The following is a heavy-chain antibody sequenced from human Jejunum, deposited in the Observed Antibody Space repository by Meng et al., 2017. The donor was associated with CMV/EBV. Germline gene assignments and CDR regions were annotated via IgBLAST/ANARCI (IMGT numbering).Heavy chain of an antibody. CDR1: GFTRSSET. CDR3: ARGKDFRYGMDV. Sequence: AASGFTRSSETRNWVRQAPGKGLEWVSCISSSRGFTYYVDSVKGRLTISRDDAKNSVHLQMNSLRAEDTAVYYCARGKDFRYGMDVWGQGTTVTVSS. J-gene: IGHJ6*02. CDR2: ISSSRGFT. V-gene: IGHV3-21*06. D-gene: IGHD3-3*01.